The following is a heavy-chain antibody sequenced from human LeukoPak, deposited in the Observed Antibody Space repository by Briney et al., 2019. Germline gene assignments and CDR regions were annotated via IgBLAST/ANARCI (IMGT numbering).Heavy chain of an antibody. CDR3: ARLRTGYHDY. D-gene: IGHD3/OR15-3a*01. CDR1: GGSISSSSYY. J-gene: IGHJ4*02. V-gene: IGHV4-39*01. CDR2: IYYSGST. Sequence: SETLSLTCTVSGGSISSSSYYWGWIRQPPGKGLEWIGSIYYSGSTYYNPSLKSRVTISVDTSKNQFSLNLSSVTAADTAVYYCARLRTGYHDYWGQGTLVTVSS.